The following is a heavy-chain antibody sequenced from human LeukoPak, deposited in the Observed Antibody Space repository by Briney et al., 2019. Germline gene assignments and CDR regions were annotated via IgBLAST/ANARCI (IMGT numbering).Heavy chain of an antibody. J-gene: IGHJ4*02. D-gene: IGHD2-21*01. CDR1: GFNFSDSR. CDR3: VRGDWYFES. CDR2: VNRDGTEK. Sequence: GGSLRLSCVTSGFNFSDSRMTWVRQAPGKGLQWVANVNRDGTEKHFLDPVEGRFTISRDNAKKSLYLQMSSLRPQDTAVYFCVRGDWYFESWGQGTLVTVSS. V-gene: IGHV3-7*04.